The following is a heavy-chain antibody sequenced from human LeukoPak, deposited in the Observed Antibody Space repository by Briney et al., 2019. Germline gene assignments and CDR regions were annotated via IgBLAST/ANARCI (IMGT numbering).Heavy chain of an antibody. CDR1: GYTFTSYG. V-gene: IGHV1-18*01. CDR3: ARAVRGYSYGYHLRPVADFDY. CDR2: ISAYNGNT. Sequence: ASVKVSCKASGYTFTSYGISWVRQAPGQGLEWMGWISAYNGNTNYAQKLQGRVTMTTDTSTSTAYMELRSLRSDDTAVYYCARAVRGYSYGYHLRPVADFDYWGQGTLVIVSS. D-gene: IGHD5-18*01. J-gene: IGHJ4*02.